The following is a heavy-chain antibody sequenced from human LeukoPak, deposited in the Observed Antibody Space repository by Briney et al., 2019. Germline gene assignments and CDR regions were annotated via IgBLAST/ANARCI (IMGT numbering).Heavy chain of an antibody. Sequence: ASVKVSCTASGYTFTSYDINWVRQATGQGLEWMGWMNPNSGNTGYAQKFQGRVTMTRNTSISTAYMELSSLRSEDTAVYYCALSSGSYLYYFDYWGQGTLVTVSS. J-gene: IGHJ4*02. CDR1: GYTFTSYD. CDR3: ALSSGSYLYYFDY. D-gene: IGHD3-10*02. CDR2: MNPNSGNT. V-gene: IGHV1-8*01.